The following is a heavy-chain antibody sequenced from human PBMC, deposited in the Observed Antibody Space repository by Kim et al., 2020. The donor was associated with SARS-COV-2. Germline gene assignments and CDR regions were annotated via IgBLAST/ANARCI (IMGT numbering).Heavy chain of an antibody. CDR3: ARSPRFRIAAQHYFDY. CDR2: INHSGST. Sequence: SETLSLTCAVYGGSFSGYYWSWIRQPPGKGLEWIGEINHSGSTNYNPSLKSRVTISVDTSKNQFSLKLSSVTAADTAVYYCARSPRFRIAAQHYFDYWG. CDR1: GGSFSGYY. V-gene: IGHV4-34*01. J-gene: IGHJ4*01. D-gene: IGHD6-6*01.